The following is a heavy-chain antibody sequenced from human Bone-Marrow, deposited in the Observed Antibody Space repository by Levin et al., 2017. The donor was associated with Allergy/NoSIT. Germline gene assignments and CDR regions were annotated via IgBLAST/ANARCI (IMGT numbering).Heavy chain of an antibody. J-gene: IGHJ4*01. Sequence: ALVKVSCKASGYSFTDFYIHWVRQAPGLGLEWMGLINPLNGGIKYAPKFQGRVTMTRDTPMTTAYMELTNLRSDDTAVYYCARSLVGATFDFWGQGTLVTVSS. D-gene: IGHD1-26*01. CDR3: ARSLVGATFDF. CDR2: INPLNGGI. CDR1: GYSFTDFY. V-gene: IGHV1-2*02.